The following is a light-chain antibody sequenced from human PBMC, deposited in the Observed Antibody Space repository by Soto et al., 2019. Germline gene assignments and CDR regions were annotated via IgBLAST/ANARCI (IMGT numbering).Light chain of an antibody. CDR2: QVT. CDR3: SSYAGSNNYV. J-gene: IGLJ1*01. CDR1: SSDVGGYNY. V-gene: IGLV2-8*01. Sequence: QSALTQPPSASGSPGQSVTISCTGTSSDVGGYNYVSWYQQHPGKAPKLMIYQVTKRPSGVPDRFSGSKSGNTASLTVYGLQDEDEHDYDCSSYAGSNNYVFGSGTKVTVL.